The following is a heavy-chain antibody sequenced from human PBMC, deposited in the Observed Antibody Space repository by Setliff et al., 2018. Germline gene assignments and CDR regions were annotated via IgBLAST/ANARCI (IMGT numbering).Heavy chain of an antibody. J-gene: IGHJ3*02. D-gene: IGHD5-18*01. V-gene: IGHV4-31*11. Sequence: SETLSLTCAVSGYSISSGNYWGWIRQHPGKGLEWIGYIYYSGNTYYNPSLKSRVTISVDTSKNQFSLKLSSVTAADTAVYYCARVPRFTDTRNAFDIWGQGTMVTVSS. CDR2: IYYSGNT. CDR1: GYSISSGNY. CDR3: ARVPRFTDTRNAFDI.